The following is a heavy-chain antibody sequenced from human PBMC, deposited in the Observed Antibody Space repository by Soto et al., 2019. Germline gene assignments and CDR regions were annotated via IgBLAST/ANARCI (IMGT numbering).Heavy chain of an antibody. D-gene: IGHD2-2*01. V-gene: IGHV4-31*03. CDR3: ARDSSPSSYYHGLDV. CDR1: GGSINSGNYF. CDR2: IYYSWSS. Sequence: QVQLQESGPGLVKPSQTLSLTCTVSGGSINSGNYFWTWIRQQPGKCLEWIGYIYYSWSSFYNPALESRLTICVETSKNQYSLSMSSVTAADTAVYYCARDSSPSSYYHGLDVWGQGTTVTVSS. J-gene: IGHJ6*02.